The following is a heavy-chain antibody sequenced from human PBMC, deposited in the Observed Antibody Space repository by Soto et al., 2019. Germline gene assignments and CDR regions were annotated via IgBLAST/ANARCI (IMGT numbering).Heavy chain of an antibody. CDR3: ARDRVMLTFGGASEECGLDS. Sequence: SETLSLTRTVSGDYISRGVHYWKCIRPLPGKGLEWIGYIFYSGPTYYNPSLKSRVAISVETSKNQFSLKLNAVTAADTAVYYCARDRVMLTFGGASEECGLDSWGPGTLVTLSS. CDR1: GDYISRGVHY. V-gene: IGHV4-31*03. CDR2: IFYSGPT. D-gene: IGHD3-16*01. J-gene: IGHJ4*02.